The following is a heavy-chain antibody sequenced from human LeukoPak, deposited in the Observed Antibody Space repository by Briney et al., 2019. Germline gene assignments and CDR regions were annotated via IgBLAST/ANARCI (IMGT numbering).Heavy chain of an antibody. CDR2: IYYSGST. Sequence: SETLSLTCTVSGGSISSYSWSWIRQPPGKGLEWIGYIYYSGSTNYNPSLKSRVTISVDTSKNQFSLKLSSVTAADTAVYYCAREDSSSWYVYWGQGTLVTVSS. CDR3: AREDSSSWYVY. D-gene: IGHD6-13*01. CDR1: GGSISSYS. J-gene: IGHJ4*02. V-gene: IGHV4-59*01.